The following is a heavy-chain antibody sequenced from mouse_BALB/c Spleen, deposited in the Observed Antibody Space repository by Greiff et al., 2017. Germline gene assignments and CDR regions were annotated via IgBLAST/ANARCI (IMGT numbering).Heavy chain of an antibody. Sequence: DVKLVESGGGLVKPGGSLKLSCAASGFAFSSYDMSWVRQTPEKRLEWVAYISSGGGSTYYPDTVKGRFTISRDNAKNTLYLQMSSLKSEDTAMYYCARRDDYVSLAYWGQGTLVTVSA. V-gene: IGHV5-12-1*01. CDR1: GFAFSSYD. CDR3: ARRDDYVSLAY. J-gene: IGHJ3*01. CDR2: ISSGGGST. D-gene: IGHD2-4*01.